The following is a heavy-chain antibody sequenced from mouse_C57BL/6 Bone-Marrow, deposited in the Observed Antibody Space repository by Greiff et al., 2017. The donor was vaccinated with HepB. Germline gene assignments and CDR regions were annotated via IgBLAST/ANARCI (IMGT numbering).Heavy chain of an antibody. J-gene: IGHJ2*01. CDR3: ARYHFYGSGRFDY. D-gene: IGHD1-1*01. CDR2: IYPRSGNT. Sequence: QVQLQQSGAELARPGASVKLSCKASGYTFTSYGISWVKQRTGQGLEWIGEIYPRSGNTYYNEKFKGKATLTADKSSSTAYMELRSLTSEESAVYFCARYHFYGSGRFDYWGQGTTLTVSS. CDR1: GYTFTSYG. V-gene: IGHV1-81*01.